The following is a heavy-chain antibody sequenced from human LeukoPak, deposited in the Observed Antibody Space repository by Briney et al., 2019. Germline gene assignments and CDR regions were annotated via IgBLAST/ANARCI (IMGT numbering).Heavy chain of an antibody. D-gene: IGHD2-15*01. CDR3: ARDQSPYSSGGY. V-gene: IGHV1-69*05. CDR2: IIPIFGTA. Sequence: ASVKVSCKASGGTFSSYAISWVRQAPGQGLEWMGRIIPIFGTANYAQKFQGRVTITTDESTSTAYMELSSLRSEDTAVYYCARDQSPYSSGGYWGQGTLVTVSS. J-gene: IGHJ4*02. CDR1: GGTFSSYA.